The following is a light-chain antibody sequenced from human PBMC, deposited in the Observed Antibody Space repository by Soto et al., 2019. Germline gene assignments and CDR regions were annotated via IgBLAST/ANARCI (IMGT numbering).Light chain of an antibody. V-gene: IGKV1-39*01. CDR3: QQSLSTPLT. Sequence: DVQMTQSPSSLSASVGDRVTITCRASQSIKKSLNWYQQKPGKAPKLLIFAASNLQSGVPSRFSGSGSGTDFTLTISSLQAEDFATYFCQQSLSTPLTFGGGTKVDIK. CDR2: AAS. CDR1: QSIKKS. J-gene: IGKJ4*01.